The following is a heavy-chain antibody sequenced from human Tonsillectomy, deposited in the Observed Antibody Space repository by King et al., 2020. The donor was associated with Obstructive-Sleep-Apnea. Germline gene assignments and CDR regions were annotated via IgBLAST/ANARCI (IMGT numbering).Heavy chain of an antibody. CDR3: AGDMVRGVQPPYYFDY. Sequence: VQLVESGGGVVQPGRSLRLSCAASGFTFSSYAMHWVRQAPGKGLEWVAVISYDGSNKYYADSVKGRFAISRDNSKNTLYLQMNSLKAEDTAVYYCAGDMVRGVQPPYYFDYWGQGTLVTVSS. D-gene: IGHD3-10*01. J-gene: IGHJ4*02. V-gene: IGHV3-30*09. CDR2: ISYDGSNK. CDR1: GFTFSSYA.